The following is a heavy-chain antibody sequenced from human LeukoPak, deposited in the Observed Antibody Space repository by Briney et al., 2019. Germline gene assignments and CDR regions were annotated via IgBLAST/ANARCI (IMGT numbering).Heavy chain of an antibody. V-gene: IGHV3-9*01. CDR2: ISWNSGSI. D-gene: IGHD3-3*01. J-gene: IGHJ4*02. CDR3: ARDLVGRGNYYDFWSGYYTGIDY. Sequence: PGGSLRLSCAASGFTFDDYAMHWVRQAPGKGLEWVSGISWNSGSIGYADSVKGRFTISRDNSKNTLYLQMNSLRAEDTAVYYCARDLVGRGNYYDFWSGYYTGIDYWGQGTLVTVSS. CDR1: GFTFDDYA.